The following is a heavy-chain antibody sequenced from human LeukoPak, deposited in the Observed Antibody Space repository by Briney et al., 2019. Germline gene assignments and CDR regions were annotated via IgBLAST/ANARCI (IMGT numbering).Heavy chain of an antibody. CDR3: ARGFGVSHGSGRYYAGY. V-gene: IGHV1-2*02. CDR2: INPNSGGT. J-gene: IGHJ4*02. CDR1: GYTFTGYY. D-gene: IGHD3-10*01. Sequence: GASVKVSCKASGYTFTGYYMHWVRQAPGQGLEWMGWINPNSGGTNYAQKFQGRVTMTRDTSISTAYMELSRLRSDDTAVYYCARGFGVSHGSGRYYAGYWGQGTLVTVSS.